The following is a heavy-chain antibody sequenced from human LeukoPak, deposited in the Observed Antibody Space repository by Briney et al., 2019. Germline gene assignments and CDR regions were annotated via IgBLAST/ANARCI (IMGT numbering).Heavy chain of an antibody. CDR3: ARLTPTRLGDYFDN. Sequence: SETLSLTCTVSGGSFNTYYWSWIRQSPGKGLEWIGFISSSGNTYYNPSLKSRVTISLDTSKSQFSLSLSSVTASDTAVYYCARLTPTRLGDYFDNWGQGTLVTVSS. J-gene: IGHJ4*02. V-gene: IGHV4-59*08. D-gene: IGHD3-10*01. CDR2: ISSSGNT. CDR1: GGSFNTYY.